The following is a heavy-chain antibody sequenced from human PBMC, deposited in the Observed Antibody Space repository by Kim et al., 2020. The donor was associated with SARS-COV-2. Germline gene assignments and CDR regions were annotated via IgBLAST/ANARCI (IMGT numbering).Heavy chain of an antibody. D-gene: IGHD2-21*01. J-gene: IGHJ4*02. CDR1: GESFIGYY. CDR2: IFHSGYT. Sequence: SETLSLTCGVYGESFIGYYWSWIRQPPGKGLEWIGQIFHSGYTNYNPSLRSRVTISVDTSKNHFSLNLTSVTAADTAVYYCARAGPRHLVVVAPGIRDYYFDYWGQGILVTVSS. CDR3: ARAGPRHLVVVAPGIRDYYFDY. V-gene: IGHV4-34*12.